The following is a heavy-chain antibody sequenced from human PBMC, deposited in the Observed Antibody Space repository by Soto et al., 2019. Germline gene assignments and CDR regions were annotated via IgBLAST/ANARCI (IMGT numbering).Heavy chain of an antibody. Sequence: QVQLQQWGAGLLKPSETLSLTCAVYGGSFSGYYWSWIRQPPGKGLEWIGEINHSGSTNYNPSLKSRVTISVDTSKNQFSLKLSSVTAADTAVYYCASVEYYYDSSGYYNWGQGTLVTVSS. J-gene: IGHJ4*02. D-gene: IGHD3-22*01. CDR3: ASVEYYYDSSGYYN. CDR2: INHSGST. V-gene: IGHV4-34*01. CDR1: GGSFSGYY.